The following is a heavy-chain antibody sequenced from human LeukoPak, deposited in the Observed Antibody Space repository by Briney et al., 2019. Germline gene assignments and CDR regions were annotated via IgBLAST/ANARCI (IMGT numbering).Heavy chain of an antibody. D-gene: IGHD5-12*01. Sequence: GGSLRLSCAASGFTFSSYSMNWVRQAPGKGLEWVSSISSSSSYIYYADSVKGRFTISRDNAKNSLYLQKNSLRAEDTAVYYCARGSDSTQSGYDFPLPFDYWGQGTLVTVSS. CDR1: GFTFSSYS. CDR3: ARGSDSTQSGYDFPLPFDY. CDR2: ISSSSSYI. V-gene: IGHV3-21*01. J-gene: IGHJ4*02.